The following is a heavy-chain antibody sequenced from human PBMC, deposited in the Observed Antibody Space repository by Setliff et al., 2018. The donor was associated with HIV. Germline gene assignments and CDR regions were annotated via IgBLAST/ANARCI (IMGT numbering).Heavy chain of an antibody. V-gene: IGHV4-39*07. D-gene: IGHD3-3*01. CDR3: ARDYGGYYTGYYYYYGMDV. CDR2: IYYSGST. Sequence: SETLSLTCTVSGGSISSSSYYWGWNRQPPGKGLEWIGIIYYSGSTYYNPYLKSRVTISVDTSKNQFSLKLSSVTAADTAVYYCARDYGGYYTGYYYYYGMDVWGQGTTVTVSS. CDR1: GGSISSSSYY. J-gene: IGHJ6*02.